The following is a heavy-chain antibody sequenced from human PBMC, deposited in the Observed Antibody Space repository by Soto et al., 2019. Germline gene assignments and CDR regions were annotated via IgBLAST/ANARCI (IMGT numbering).Heavy chain of an antibody. J-gene: IGHJ6*02. CDR3: PRVGLSNRWTEALDV. CDR2: ISHDETNR. D-gene: IGHD2-15*01. Sequence: QVQLVESGGGVVQPGRSLRLSCAASGFSFSGYARHWVRQAPGKGLEWVAFISHDETNRLYADSVKGRFSISRDNSKNMLYLQMNSLRPEDTAVYYCPRVGLSNRWTEALDVWGHGTTVTVPS. V-gene: IGHV3-30-3*01. CDR1: GFSFSGYA.